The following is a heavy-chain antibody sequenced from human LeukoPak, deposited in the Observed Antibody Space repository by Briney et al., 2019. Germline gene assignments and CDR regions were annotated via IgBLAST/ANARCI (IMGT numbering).Heavy chain of an antibody. CDR3: ARGQRDCTNGVCLYYYYYYMDV. CDR2: INHSGST. V-gene: IGHV4-34*01. D-gene: IGHD2-8*01. Sequence: SETLSLTCAVYGGSFSGYYWSWIRQPPGKGLEWIGEINHSGSTNYNPSLKSRVTISVDTSKNQFSLKLSSVTAADTAVYYCARGQRDCTNGVCLYYYYYYMDVWGKGTTVTVSS. J-gene: IGHJ6*03. CDR1: GGSFSGYY.